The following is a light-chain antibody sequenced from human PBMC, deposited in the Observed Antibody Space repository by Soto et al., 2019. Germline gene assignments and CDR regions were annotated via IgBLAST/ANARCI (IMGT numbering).Light chain of an antibody. CDR3: QPYHNWPPWT. Sequence: EIVMTQAPATLSVSPGERATLSRRASQSVSSNLAWYQQKPGQAPRLLIYGASTRATGIPARFTGSESGTRFTLTLSSLKSVAFDVYYCQPYHNWPPWTFGQGTTVEVK. CDR2: GAS. CDR1: QSVSSN. J-gene: IGKJ1*01. V-gene: IGKV3-15*01.